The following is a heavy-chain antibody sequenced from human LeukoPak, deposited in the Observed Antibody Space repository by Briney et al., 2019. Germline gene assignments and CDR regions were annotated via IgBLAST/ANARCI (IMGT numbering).Heavy chain of an antibody. Sequence: GGSLRLSCAASGFTFSSYAMHWVRQAPGKGLEWVAVISYDGSNKYYADSVKGRFTISRDNSKNTLYLQMNSLRAEDTAVYYCASSSGYVWGRYYWGQGTLVTVSS. V-gene: IGHV3-30*14. J-gene: IGHJ4*02. CDR1: GFTFSSYA. D-gene: IGHD3-16*01. CDR3: ASSSGYVWGRYY. CDR2: ISYDGSNK.